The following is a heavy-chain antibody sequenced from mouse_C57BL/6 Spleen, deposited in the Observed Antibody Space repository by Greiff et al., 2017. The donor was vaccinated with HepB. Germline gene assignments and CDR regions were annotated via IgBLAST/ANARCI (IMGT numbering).Heavy chain of an antibody. CDR1: GYTFTSYW. J-gene: IGHJ3*01. D-gene: IGHD2-4*01. CDR2: IHPSDSDT. CDR3: AIEGYYEYAGGFAY. Sequence: VQLQQPGAELVKPGASVKVSCKASGYTFTSYWMHWVKQRPGQGLEWIGRIHPSDSDTNYNQKFKGKATLTVDKSSSTAYMQLSSLTSEDSAVDYCAIEGYYEYAGGFAYWGQGTLVTVSA. V-gene: IGHV1-74*01.